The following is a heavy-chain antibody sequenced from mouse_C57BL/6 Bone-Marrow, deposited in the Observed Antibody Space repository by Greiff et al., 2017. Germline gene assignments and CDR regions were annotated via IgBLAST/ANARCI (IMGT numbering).Heavy chain of an antibody. D-gene: IGHD1-1*01. CDR2: FNPSSGSI. CDR3: TRDDYLHYGGY. CDR1: GYTFTRYS. J-gene: IGHJ2*01. V-gene: IGHV1-7*01. Sequence: QVQLQQSGAELAKPGASVKLSCKASGYTFTRYSIHWVKQRPGQGLEWIGYFNPSSGSIKYNQKFKDKATLTADKSSSTAYMQLSSLTSEDSAVXYCTRDDYLHYGGYWGQGTTLTVSS.